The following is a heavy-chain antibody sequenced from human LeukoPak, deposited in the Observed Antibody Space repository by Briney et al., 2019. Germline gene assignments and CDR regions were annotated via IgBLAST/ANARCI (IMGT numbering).Heavy chain of an antibody. V-gene: IGHV4-39*01. CDR2: IYYSGST. D-gene: IGHD3-3*01. Sequence: SETLSLTCTVSGGSISSSSYYWGWIRQPPGKGLEGIGSIYYSGSTYYNPSLKRRVTISVDTSKTQFSLKLSSVTAADTAVYYCARQSDFWSGHVGDYWGQGTLVTVSS. CDR1: GGSISSSSYY. J-gene: IGHJ4*02. CDR3: ARQSDFWSGHVGDY.